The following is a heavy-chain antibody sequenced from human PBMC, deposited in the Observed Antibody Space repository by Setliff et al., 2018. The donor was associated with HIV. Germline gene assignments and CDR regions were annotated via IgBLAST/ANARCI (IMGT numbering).Heavy chain of an antibody. V-gene: IGHV3-30*02. CDR2: IRFDGSNK. Sequence: PGGSLRLSCAASGFSFSSYDMHWVRQAPGKGLEWVTFIRFDGSNKYSADSVKGRFTISRDNSKNTVYLQMNSLRAEDTAVYYCARGERFGKLTAFDIRGQGTMVTVSS. CDR3: ARGERFGKLTAFDI. D-gene: IGHD3-10*01. J-gene: IGHJ3*02. CDR1: GFSFSSYD.